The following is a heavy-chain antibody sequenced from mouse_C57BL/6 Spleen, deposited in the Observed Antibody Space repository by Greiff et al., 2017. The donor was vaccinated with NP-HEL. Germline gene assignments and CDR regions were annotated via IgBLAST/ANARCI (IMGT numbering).Heavy chain of an antibody. J-gene: IGHJ4*01. CDR2: ISSGGSYT. CDR3: ARHPLYGSSLGAMDY. Sequence: EVQLVESGGDLVKPGGSLKLSCAASGFTFSSYGMSWVRQTPDKRLEWVATISSGGSYTYYPDSVKGRFTISRDNAKNTLYLQMSSLKSEDTAMYYCARHPLYGSSLGAMDYWGQGTSVTVSS. D-gene: IGHD1-1*01. CDR1: GFTFSSYG. V-gene: IGHV5-6*01.